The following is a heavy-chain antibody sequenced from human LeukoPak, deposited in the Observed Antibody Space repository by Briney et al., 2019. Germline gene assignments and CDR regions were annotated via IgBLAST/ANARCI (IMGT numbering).Heavy chain of an antibody. V-gene: IGHV3-48*03. CDR1: GFTFSSYE. CDR3: ARQALWFGPA. CDR2: ISSSGSTI. Sequence: GGSLRLSCAASGFTFSSYEMNWVRQAPGKGLEWVSYISSSGSTIYYADSVMGRFTISRDNAKNSLYLQMNSLRAEDTAVYYCARQALWFGPAWGQGTLVTVSS. J-gene: IGHJ5*02. D-gene: IGHD3-10*01.